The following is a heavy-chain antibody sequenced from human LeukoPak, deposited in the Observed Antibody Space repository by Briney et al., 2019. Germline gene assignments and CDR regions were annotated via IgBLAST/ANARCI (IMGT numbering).Heavy chain of an antibody. D-gene: IGHD4-23*01. V-gene: IGHV3-7*03. CDR1: GFTFSSDW. CDR3: ARDDDGGNTIDY. J-gene: IGHJ4*02. Sequence: PGGSLRLSCAASGFTFSSDWVSWVRQAPGKGLGGVANIKQDGSEKYYVDSVKGRFTISRDNAKNSLYLQMNSLRAEDTAVYYCARDDDGGNTIDYWGQGTLVTVSS. CDR2: IKQDGSEK.